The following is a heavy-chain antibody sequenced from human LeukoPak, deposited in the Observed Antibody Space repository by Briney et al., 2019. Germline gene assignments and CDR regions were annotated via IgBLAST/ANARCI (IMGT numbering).Heavy chain of an antibody. D-gene: IGHD3-9*01. CDR2: IKSNSYGGTT. CDR1: GFTFGAHG. J-gene: IGHJ4*02. V-gene: IGHV3-49*04. CDR3: ARDRDWSLDY. Sequence: GSLRLSCTTSGFTFGAHGLSWVRQATGKGLEWVGFIKSNSYGGTTEYAASVKGRFTISRGDSKSIAYLQMNSLKTEDTAVYYCARDRDWSLDYWGQGTLVTVSS.